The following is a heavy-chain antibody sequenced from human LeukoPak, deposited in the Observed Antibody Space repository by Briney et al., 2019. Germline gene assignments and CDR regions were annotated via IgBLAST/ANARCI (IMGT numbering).Heavy chain of an antibody. J-gene: IGHJ4*02. D-gene: IGHD3-9*01. CDR2: ISGSGGST. Sequence: PGGSLRLSCAASGFTFSSYAMSWVRQAPRKGLEWVSAISGSGGSTYYADSVKGRFTISRDNSKNTLYLQMNSLRAEDTAVYYCAKVLRYFDWLFDYWGQGTLVTVSS. CDR3: AKVLRYFDWLFDY. V-gene: IGHV3-23*01. CDR1: GFTFSSYA.